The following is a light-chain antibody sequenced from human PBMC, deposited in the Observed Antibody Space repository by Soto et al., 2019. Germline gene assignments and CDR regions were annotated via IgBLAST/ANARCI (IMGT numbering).Light chain of an antibody. CDR3: QQTDTIPRT. CDR2: GAS. J-gene: IGKJ1*01. Sequence: DIQMTQSPSSLSASVGDRVTITWRASQSIASRLNWYQQKPGSAPKLLIYGASTLESGVPSRFSGSGSGTDFTLTVSSLQVEDFATYYCQQTDTIPRTFGQGTKVDNK. V-gene: IGKV1-39*01. CDR1: QSIASR.